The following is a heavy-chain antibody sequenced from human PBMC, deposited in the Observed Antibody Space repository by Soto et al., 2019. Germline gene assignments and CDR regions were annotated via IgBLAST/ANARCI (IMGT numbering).Heavy chain of an antibody. V-gene: IGHV4-39*02. J-gene: IGHJ6*02. Sequence: SDTLSLTCTVPGSSIRSSSYYWGWIRQPPGKGLEWIGSIYYSGSTYYNPSLKSRVTISVYTSKNQFSLKLSSVTAADTAVYYCAREGGLYYYYYYGMDVWGQGTTVT. CDR2: IYYSGST. D-gene: IGHD1-26*01. CDR3: AREGGLYYYYYYGMDV. CDR1: GSSIRSSSYY.